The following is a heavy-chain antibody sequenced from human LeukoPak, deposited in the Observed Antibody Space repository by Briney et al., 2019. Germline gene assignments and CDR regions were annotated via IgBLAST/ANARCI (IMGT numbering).Heavy chain of an antibody. CDR3: ARDYCSGGSRYSAFFDY. Sequence: KAGGSLRLSCAASGFTFSSYSMNWVRQAPGKGLEWVSSISSSSSYIYYADSVKGRFTISRDNAENSLYLQMNSLRAEDTAVYYCARDYCSGGSRYSAFFDYWGQGTLVTVSS. D-gene: IGHD2-15*01. CDR1: GFTFSSYS. J-gene: IGHJ4*02. CDR2: ISSSSSYI. V-gene: IGHV3-21*01.